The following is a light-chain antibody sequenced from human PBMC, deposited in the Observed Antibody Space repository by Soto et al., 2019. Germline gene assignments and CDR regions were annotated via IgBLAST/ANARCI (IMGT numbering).Light chain of an antibody. Sequence: AIQMTQSPSSLSASAGNRGAIACRESQDIRNTLSWYQQTPGEAPKLLIFASSNFQSGVPSRFSGSGSVTDFTLAITGLQPEDFATYYCLQYYNFSWTFGQGTKVDIK. CDR1: QDIRNT. V-gene: IGKV1-6*01. CDR3: LQYYNFSWT. CDR2: ASS. J-gene: IGKJ1*01.